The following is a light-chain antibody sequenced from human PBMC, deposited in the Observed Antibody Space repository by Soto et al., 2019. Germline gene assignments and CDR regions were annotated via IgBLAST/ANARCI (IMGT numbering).Light chain of an antibody. CDR3: QQRSNWPVT. Sequence: EIVLTQSPATLSLSPGESATLSCRATRSVSSYLAWYQQKPGQAPRLLIYDASNRATGIPARFSGSGSGTDFTLTISSLEPEDFAVYYCQQRSNWPVTFGQGTRLEIK. J-gene: IGKJ5*01. CDR1: RSVSSY. CDR2: DAS. V-gene: IGKV3-11*01.